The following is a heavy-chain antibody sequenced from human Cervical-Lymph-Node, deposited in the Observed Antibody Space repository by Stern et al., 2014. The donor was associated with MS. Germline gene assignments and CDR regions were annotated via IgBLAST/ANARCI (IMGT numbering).Heavy chain of an antibody. V-gene: IGHV3-33*01. CDR3: ARPVYNYGWFDP. Sequence: QVQLVQSGGGVVQPGRSLRLSCGASGFSLSTYGLHWVRQAPGKGVEWVAVIGNDGFTKYYADSVQGRFTVSRDISKNTLYLQMNSLRAEDTAVYYCARPVYNYGWFDPWGQGTLVIVSS. CDR2: IGNDGFTK. D-gene: IGHD1-20*01. J-gene: IGHJ5*02. CDR1: GFSLSTYG.